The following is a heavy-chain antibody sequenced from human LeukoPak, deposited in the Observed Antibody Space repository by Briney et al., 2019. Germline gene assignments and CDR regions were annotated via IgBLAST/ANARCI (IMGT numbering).Heavy chain of an antibody. CDR2: ISGSGGST. CDR3: ARETAAFDY. CDR1: GFTFSSYA. V-gene: IGHV3-23*01. Sequence: GGSLRLSCAASGFTFSSYAMSWVRQAPGKGLEWVSAISGSGGSTYYADSVKGRFTISRDNSKNSLFLQMNGLRAEDTAVYYCARETAAFDYWGQGTLVTVSS. J-gene: IGHJ4*02. D-gene: IGHD6-13*01.